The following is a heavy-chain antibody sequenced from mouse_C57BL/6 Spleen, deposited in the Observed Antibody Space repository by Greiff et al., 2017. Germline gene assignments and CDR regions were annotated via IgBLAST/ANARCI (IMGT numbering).Heavy chain of an antibody. Sequence: QVHVKQPGAELVRPGSSVKLSCKASGYTFTSYWMHWVKQRPIQGLEWIGNIDPSDSETHYNQKFKDKATLTVDKSSSTAYMQLSSLTSEDSAVYYCARGELVFDYWGQGTTLTVSS. J-gene: IGHJ2*01. CDR3: ARGELVFDY. V-gene: IGHV1-52*01. D-gene: IGHD4-1*01. CDR2: IDPSDSET. CDR1: GYTFTSYW.